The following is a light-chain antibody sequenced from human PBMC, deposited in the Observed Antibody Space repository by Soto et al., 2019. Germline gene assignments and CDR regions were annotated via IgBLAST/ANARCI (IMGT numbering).Light chain of an antibody. J-gene: IGLJ2*01. CDR3: QSYDSSLSGVV. CDR1: SSTIGAGFD. V-gene: IGLV1-40*01. CDR2: VNN. Sequence: QSALTQPPSVSGAPGQRVTISCIGSSSTIGAGFDVHWYQHLPGTAPKLLIYVNNNRPSGVPDRFSGSTSGTSASLAITGLQAEDEADYYCQSYDSSLSGVVFGGGTKVTVL.